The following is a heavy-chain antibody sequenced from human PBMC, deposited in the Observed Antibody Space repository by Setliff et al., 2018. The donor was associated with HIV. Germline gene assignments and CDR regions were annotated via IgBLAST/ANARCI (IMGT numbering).Heavy chain of an antibody. D-gene: IGHD6-6*01. CDR2: IIPLFGTA. Sequence: ASVKVSCKASGGTFNINAVTWVRQAPGQGLEWEGAIIPLFGTANYAQKFQGRVTITADDSTSTVYMEVRSLRSADTAVYYCSKVSEHRTSSGSFYYYMDVWGEGTTVTSP. CDR3: SKVSEHRTSSGSFYYYMDV. J-gene: IGHJ6*03. V-gene: IGHV1-69*13. CDR1: GGTFNINA.